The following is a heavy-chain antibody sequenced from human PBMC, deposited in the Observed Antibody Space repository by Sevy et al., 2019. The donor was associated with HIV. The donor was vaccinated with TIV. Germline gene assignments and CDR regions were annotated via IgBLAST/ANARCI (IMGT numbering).Heavy chain of an antibody. CDR3: ATIGTGHSYGTPPWY. J-gene: IGHJ4*02. CDR2: LSYDGGNK. D-gene: IGHD5-18*01. V-gene: IGHV3-30-3*01. Sequence: GGSLRLPCAASGFTFSRYAMHWVRRAPGKGLEWVAVLSYDGGNKYFTDSLKGRFTISRDNSKNTLILQMNSLRPEDTAVYYCATIGTGHSYGTPPWYWVQGTLVTVSS. CDR1: GFTFSRYA.